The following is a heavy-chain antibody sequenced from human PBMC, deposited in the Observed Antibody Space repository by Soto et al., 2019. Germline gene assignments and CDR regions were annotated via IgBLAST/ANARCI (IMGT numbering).Heavy chain of an antibody. D-gene: IGHD6-19*01. CDR1: GGTFSSYA. V-gene: IGHV1-69*12. CDR2: IIPIFGTA. CDR3: ARAVAGGVYHYYGMDV. J-gene: IGHJ6*02. Sequence: QVQLVQSGAEVKKPGSSVKVSCKASGGTFSSYAISWVRQAPGQGLEWMGGIIPIFGTADYAQKFQGRVTITADESTSTAYMEMSSLRSEDTAVYYCARAVAGGVYHYYGMDVWGQGTTVTVSS.